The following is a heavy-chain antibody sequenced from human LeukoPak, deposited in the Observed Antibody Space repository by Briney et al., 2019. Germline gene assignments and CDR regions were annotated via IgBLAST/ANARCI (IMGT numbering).Heavy chain of an antibody. CDR3: ARAPDYYDSSGYYYEGAFDI. Sequence: PSETLSLTCTVSGGSVSSGSCYWSWVRQPPGKGLEWIGYIYYSGSTNYNPSLKSRVTISVDTSKNQFSLKLSSVTAADTAVYYCARAPDYYDSSGYYYEGAFDIWGQGTMVTVSS. J-gene: IGHJ3*02. CDR2: IYYSGST. D-gene: IGHD3-22*01. CDR1: GGSVSSGSCY. V-gene: IGHV4-61*01.